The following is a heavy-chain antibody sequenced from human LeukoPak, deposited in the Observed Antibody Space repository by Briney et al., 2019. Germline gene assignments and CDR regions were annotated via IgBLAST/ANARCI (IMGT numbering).Heavy chain of an antibody. CDR1: GGTFSSYA. Sequence: GASVKVSCXASGGTFSSYAISWVRLARGQGLEWMGRIIPIFGTANYAQKFQGRVTITTDESTSTAYMELSSLRSEDTAVYYCARSNRRGYMDVWGKGTTVTVSS. V-gene: IGHV1-69*05. D-gene: IGHD2/OR15-2a*01. J-gene: IGHJ6*03. CDR2: IIPIFGTA. CDR3: ARSNRRGYMDV.